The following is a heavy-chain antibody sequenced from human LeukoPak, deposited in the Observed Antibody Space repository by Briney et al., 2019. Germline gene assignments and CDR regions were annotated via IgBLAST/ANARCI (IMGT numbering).Heavy chain of an antibody. V-gene: IGHV3-23*01. CDR3: SPIPPYSSSENWFDP. Sequence: TGGYLSFSAAGSGFTFSSYAMSRLRPAPGQGLKWVSAISGSGGSTYYADSVKGRFTISRDNSKNTLYLQMNSLRAGDTAVYYCSPIPPYSSSENWFDPWGQGTLVSVSS. CDR1: GFTFSSYA. J-gene: IGHJ5*02. D-gene: IGHD6-6*01. CDR2: ISGSGGST.